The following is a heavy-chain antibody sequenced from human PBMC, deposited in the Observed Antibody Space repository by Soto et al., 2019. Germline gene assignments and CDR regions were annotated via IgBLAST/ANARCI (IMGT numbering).Heavy chain of an antibody. CDR1: GGSISSYY. J-gene: IGHJ6*02. V-gene: IGHV4-59*01. CDR3: ARRGSSSWGDYYYYGMDV. CDR2: SYYSGST. D-gene: IGHD6-13*01. Sequence: SETLSLTCTVSGGSISSYYWSWIRQPPGKGLEWIGYSYYSGSTNYNPSLKSRVTISVDTSKNQFSLKLSSVTAADTAVYYCARRGSSSWGDYYYYGMDVWGQGTTVTVSS.